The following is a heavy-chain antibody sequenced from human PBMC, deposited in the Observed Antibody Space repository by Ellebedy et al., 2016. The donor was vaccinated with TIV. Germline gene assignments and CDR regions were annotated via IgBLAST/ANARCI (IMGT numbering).Heavy chain of an antibody. Sequence: VSVKVSCXASGYTFTSYDINWVRQAAGQGLEWMGWMNPQSGKTGFAQQFQGRVAMTRDTSISTAYMELASLTSEDTAVYYCARCPRGNATKDYWGQGTLVTVSS. CDR1: GYTFTSYD. J-gene: IGHJ4*02. D-gene: IGHD2-2*01. CDR3: ARCPRGNATKDY. CDR2: MNPQSGKT. V-gene: IGHV1-8*01.